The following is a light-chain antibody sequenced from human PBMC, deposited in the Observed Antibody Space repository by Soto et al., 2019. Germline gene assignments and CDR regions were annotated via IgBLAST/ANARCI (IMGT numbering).Light chain of an antibody. Sequence: QSALTQPASVSGFPGQSVTISCTGTNSDIGGYNYVSWYQHHPGKGPKLIIYEVSDRPLGVSHRFSGSKSGNTASLTISGLQAEDEADYYCSSYTTSRSRVFGGGTKLTVL. CDR2: EVS. CDR3: SSYTTSRSRV. CDR1: NSDIGGYNY. J-gene: IGLJ3*02. V-gene: IGLV2-14*01.